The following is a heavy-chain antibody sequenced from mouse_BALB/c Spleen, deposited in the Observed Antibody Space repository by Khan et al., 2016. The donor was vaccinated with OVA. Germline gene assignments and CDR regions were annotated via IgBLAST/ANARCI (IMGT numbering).Heavy chain of an antibody. D-gene: IGHD1-1*01. V-gene: IGHV1S132*01. CDR3: ARPYDSSHYFDY. CDR2: IYPGTGSI. Sequence: QVQLQQSGAELVRPGASVKLSCKTPGYIFTSYWIHWVKQRSGQGLEWIARIYPGTGSIYYNEKFKGKATLTADKSSSTAYMQLSSLKSEDSAVXCCARPYDSSHYFDYWGQGTTLTVSS. CDR1: GYIFTSYW. J-gene: IGHJ2*01.